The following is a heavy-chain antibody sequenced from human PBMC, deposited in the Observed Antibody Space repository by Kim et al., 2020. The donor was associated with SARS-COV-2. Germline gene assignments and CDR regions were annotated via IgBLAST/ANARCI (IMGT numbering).Heavy chain of an antibody. D-gene: IGHD4-4*01. CDR1: GGSISSSSYY. J-gene: IGHJ6*02. CDR2: IYYSGST. Sequence: SETLSLTCTVSGGSISSSSYYWGWIRQPPGKGQEWIGSIYYSGSTYYNPSLKSRVTISVDTSKNQFSLKLSSVTAADTAVYYCARSREMATITSYDGMDVWGQGTTVTVSS. CDR3: ARSREMATITSYDGMDV. V-gene: IGHV4-39*01.